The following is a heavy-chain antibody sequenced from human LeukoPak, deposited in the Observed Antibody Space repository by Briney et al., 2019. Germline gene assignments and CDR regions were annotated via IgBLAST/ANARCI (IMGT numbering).Heavy chain of an antibody. V-gene: IGHV3-48*02. CDR2: ISGGSTTL. Sequence: GGSLRLSCAASGFSFSSFTMNWVRQTPGKGLELVAYISGGSTTLHYADSVKGRFTISRDNAKNSLYLQMNSLRDEDTALYYCAKGPGPNYGWIDYWGQGTLVTVSS. J-gene: IGHJ4*02. D-gene: IGHD3-10*01. CDR3: AKGPGPNYGWIDY. CDR1: GFSFSSFT.